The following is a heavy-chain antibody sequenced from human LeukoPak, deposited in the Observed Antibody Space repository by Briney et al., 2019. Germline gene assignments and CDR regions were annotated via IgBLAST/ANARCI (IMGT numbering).Heavy chain of an antibody. CDR1: GGSFSGYY. Sequence: SETLSLTCAVYGGSFSGYYWSWIRQPPGKGLEWIGEINHSGSTNYNPSLKSRVTISVDTSKNQFSLELSSVTAADTAVYYCARGRRYGYSYGDNYYYGMDVWGQGTTVTVSS. J-gene: IGHJ6*02. D-gene: IGHD5-18*01. CDR2: INHSGST. CDR3: ARGRRYGYSYGDNYYYGMDV. V-gene: IGHV4-34*01.